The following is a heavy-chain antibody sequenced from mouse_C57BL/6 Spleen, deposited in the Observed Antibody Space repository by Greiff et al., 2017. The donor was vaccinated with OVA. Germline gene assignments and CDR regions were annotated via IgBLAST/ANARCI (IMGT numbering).Heavy chain of an antibody. V-gene: IGHV2-2*01. CDR3: ARNGDDYDSFDD. D-gene: IGHD2-4*01. CDR2: IWSGGST. J-gene: IGHJ2*01. Sequence: VKLMESGPGLVQPSQSLSITCTVSGFSLTSYGVHWVRQSPGKGLEWLGVIWSGGSTDYNAAFISRLSISKDNSKSQVFFKMNSLQADDTDIYYCARNGDDYDSFDDWGQGTTLTVSS. CDR1: GFSLTSYG.